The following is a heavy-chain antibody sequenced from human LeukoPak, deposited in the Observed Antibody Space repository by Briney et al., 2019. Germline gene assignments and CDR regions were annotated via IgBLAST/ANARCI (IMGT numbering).Heavy chain of an antibody. J-gene: IGHJ4*02. Sequence: SETLSLTCSLSGDTLSTYYWIWIRQPPGRGLEWIGHISLGNTEYNPSLKSRVTISVDTSKNEFYLRLTSVTAADTALYFCARDKRHSYGKYFDPWSQGTLVSVSS. CDR2: ISLGNT. CDR1: GDTLSTYY. D-gene: IGHD5-18*01. V-gene: IGHV4-59*12. CDR3: ARDKRHSYGKYFDP.